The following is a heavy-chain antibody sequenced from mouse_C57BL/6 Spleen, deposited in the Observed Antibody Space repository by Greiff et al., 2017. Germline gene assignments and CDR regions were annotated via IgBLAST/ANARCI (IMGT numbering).Heavy chain of an antibody. CDR1: GFTFSSYG. V-gene: IGHV5-6*01. J-gene: IGHJ2*01. CDR2: ISSGGSYT. CDR3: ATLYYGSSPHFDY. Sequence: EVQLVESGGDLVKPGGSLKLSCAASGFTFSSYGMSWVRQTPDKRLEWVATISSGGSYTYYPDSVKGRFTISRDNAKNTLYLQMSSLKSEDTAMYYCATLYYGSSPHFDYWGQGTTLTVSS. D-gene: IGHD1-1*01.